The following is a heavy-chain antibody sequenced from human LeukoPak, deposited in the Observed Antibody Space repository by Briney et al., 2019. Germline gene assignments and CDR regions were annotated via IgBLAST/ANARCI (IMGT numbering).Heavy chain of an antibody. V-gene: IGHV4-31*03. CDR2: IYYSGST. J-gene: IGHJ4*02. D-gene: IGHD3-22*01. CDR1: GGSISSGGYY. Sequence: PSQTLSLTCTVSGGSISSGGYYWSWIRQHPGKGLEWIGYIYYSGSTYYNPSLKSRVTISVDTSKNQFSLKLSSVTAADTAVYYCARGRDYYNITLDYWGQGTLVTVSS. CDR3: ARGRDYYNITLDY.